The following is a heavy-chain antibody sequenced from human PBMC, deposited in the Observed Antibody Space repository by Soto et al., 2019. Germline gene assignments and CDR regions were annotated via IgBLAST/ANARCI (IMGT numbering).Heavy chain of an antibody. CDR1: GYTFTSYA. Sequence: ASVKVSCKASGYTFTSYAMHWVRQAPGQRLEWMGWINAGNGNTKYSQKFQGRVTITRDTSASTAYMELSSLRSEDTALYYCARSLGYCCGGSCYVGKDAFDLWGQGTMVTVPS. V-gene: IGHV1-3*01. CDR3: ARSLGYCCGGSCYVGKDAFDL. D-gene: IGHD2-15*01. J-gene: IGHJ3*01. CDR2: INAGNGNT.